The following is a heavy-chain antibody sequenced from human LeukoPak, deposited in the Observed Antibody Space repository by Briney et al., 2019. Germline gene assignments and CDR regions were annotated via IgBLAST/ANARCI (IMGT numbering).Heavy chain of an antibody. CDR1: GGSISSGDYY. CDR2: IYYSGST. Sequence: SETLSLTCTVSGGSISSGDYYWSWIRQPPGKGLEWVGYIYYSGSTYYNPSLKSRVTISVDTSKNQFSLKLSSVTAADTAVYYCARVGGCSSTSCYWFDPWGQGTLVTVSS. V-gene: IGHV4-30-4*01. CDR3: ARVGGCSSTSCYWFDP. J-gene: IGHJ5*02. D-gene: IGHD2-2*01.